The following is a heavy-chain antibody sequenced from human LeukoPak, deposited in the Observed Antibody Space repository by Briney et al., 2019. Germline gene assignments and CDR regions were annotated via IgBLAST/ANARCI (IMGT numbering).Heavy chain of an antibody. D-gene: IGHD5-12*01. CDR3: ARAPRYSGYDRTGYYYYGMDV. Sequence: SETLSLTCAVYGGSFSGYYWSWIRQPPGKGLEWIGEINHSGSTNYNPSLKSRVTISVDTSKNQFSLKLSSVTAADTAVYYCARAPRYSGYDRTGYYYYGMDVWGQGTTVTVSS. V-gene: IGHV4-34*01. CDR2: INHSGST. J-gene: IGHJ6*02. CDR1: GGSFSGYY.